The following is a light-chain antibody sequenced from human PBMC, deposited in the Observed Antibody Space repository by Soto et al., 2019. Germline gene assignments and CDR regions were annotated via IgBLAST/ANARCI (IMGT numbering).Light chain of an antibody. J-gene: IGLJ3*02. CDR2: DNS. CDR1: SSNIGAGFD. CDR3: GTWDSSLSAGV. Sequence: QSVLTQPPSVSGAPGQTVTISCTGSSSNIGAGFDVHWYQQLPGTAPKVLIYDNSNRPSGIPDRFSGSKSGTSATLGITGLQTGDEADYYCGTWDSSLSAGVFGGGTQLTVL. V-gene: IGLV1-40*01.